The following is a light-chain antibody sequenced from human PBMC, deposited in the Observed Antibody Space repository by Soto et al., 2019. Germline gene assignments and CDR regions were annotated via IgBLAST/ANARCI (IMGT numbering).Light chain of an antibody. CDR3: QSYDADFVI. Sequence: LTQPASVSGSPGQSITISCAGTTSDVAYYDLVSWYQQHPGRAPTTVIYENKLRPSGGPGRFSGSTDASSNSASLTISGLQTEDEADYYCQSYDADFVIFGGGTKVTVL. CDR2: ENK. V-gene: IGLV6-57*02. CDR1: TSDVAYYD. J-gene: IGLJ2*01.